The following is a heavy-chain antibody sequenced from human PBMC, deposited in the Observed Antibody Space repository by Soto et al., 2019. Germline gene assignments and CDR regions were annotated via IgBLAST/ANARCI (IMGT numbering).Heavy chain of an antibody. Sequence: QVRLQESGPGLVKPSKNLSLTCSVSGGSISSPGYYWTWIRQQPGKSLEWIGHIFHSGTNSYNPSRQSRVTISSETSETQFSLNLSSAAAADMAVYFCATGRWGAYGSPAWWFAPWGRGTLVSVSS. CDR1: GGSISSPGYY. CDR3: ATGRWGAYGSPAWWFAP. D-gene: IGHD3-16*01. V-gene: IGHV4-31*03. J-gene: IGHJ5*02. CDR2: IFHSGTN.